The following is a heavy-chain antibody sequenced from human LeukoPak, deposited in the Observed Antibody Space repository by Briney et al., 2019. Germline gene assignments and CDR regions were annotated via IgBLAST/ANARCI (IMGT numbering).Heavy chain of an antibody. CDR3: ARDLTYDSSGYPGGFDY. CDR2: ISSSGSTI. Sequence: GGALRLSCAASGFTFSDYYMSWIRQAPGKGLEGVSYISSSGSTIYYADSVKGRFTISRDNAKSSLYLQMNSLRAEDTAVYYCARDLTYDSSGYPGGFDYWGQGTLVTVSS. J-gene: IGHJ4*02. V-gene: IGHV3-11*04. D-gene: IGHD3-22*01. CDR1: GFTFSDYY.